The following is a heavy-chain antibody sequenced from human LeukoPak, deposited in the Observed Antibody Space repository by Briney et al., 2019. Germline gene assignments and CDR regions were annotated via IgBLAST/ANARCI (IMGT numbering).Heavy chain of an antibody. J-gene: IGHJ4*02. CDR2: ISVDEDKD. CDR1: GFTFSNFG. V-gene: IGHV3-30*02. Sequence: GGSLRLSCAASGFTFSNFGMHWVRQAPGKGLEWVAFISVDEDKDYYADSVKGRFTVSRDNPKNTLYLQMNSLRAEDTAVYYCVKEVPGDLGDYFDDWGQGTLVTVSS. CDR3: VKEVPGDLGDYFDD. D-gene: IGHD3-16*01.